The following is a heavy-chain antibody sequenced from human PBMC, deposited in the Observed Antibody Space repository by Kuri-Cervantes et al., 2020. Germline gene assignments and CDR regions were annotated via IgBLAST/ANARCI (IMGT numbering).Heavy chain of an antibody. Sequence: GESLKISCAASGFTFRSYAMSWVRQAPGKGLEWVSYISSSGSTIYYADSVKGRFTISRDNAKNSLYLQMNSLRAEDTAVYYCASRGHSSSSPVDYWGQGTLVTVSS. CDR2: ISSSGSTI. CDR3: ASRGHSSSSPVDY. V-gene: IGHV3-48*03. J-gene: IGHJ4*02. D-gene: IGHD6-6*01. CDR1: GFTFRSYA.